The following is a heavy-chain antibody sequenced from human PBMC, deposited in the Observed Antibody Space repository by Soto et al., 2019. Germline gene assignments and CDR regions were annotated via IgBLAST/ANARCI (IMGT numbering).Heavy chain of an antibody. V-gene: IGHV1-69*06. D-gene: IGHD3-22*01. CDR2: IIPIFGTT. Sequence: QVQLVQSGAEVKKPGSSVKVSCKASGGTFGSYAFSWVRQAPGQGLEWMGLIIPIFGTTNYAQKFQGRVTIAADKSTGTVYMELSSLRSDDTAVYYCARDYYDGRGYSSWDFDLWGRGALVTVSS. CDR3: ARDYYDGRGYSSWDFDL. J-gene: IGHJ2*01. CDR1: GGTFGSYA.